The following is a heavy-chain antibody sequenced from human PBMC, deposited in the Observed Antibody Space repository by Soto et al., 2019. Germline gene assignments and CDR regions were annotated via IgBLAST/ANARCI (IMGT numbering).Heavy chain of an antibody. CDR2: IIPYYNTL. Sequence: QAQVVQSGAEVRKPGSSVKLSCKASEGTFNSYAIAWVRQAPGEGLEWMGGIIPYYNTLNYAQKFQDRVTITADDSTNTLYLELSSLRSDDTAVYFCASGASRWSPYFFDSWAQGTLVTVSS. V-gene: IGHV1-69*01. CDR3: ASGASRWSPYFFDS. J-gene: IGHJ4*02. CDR1: EGTFNSYA. D-gene: IGHD6-13*01.